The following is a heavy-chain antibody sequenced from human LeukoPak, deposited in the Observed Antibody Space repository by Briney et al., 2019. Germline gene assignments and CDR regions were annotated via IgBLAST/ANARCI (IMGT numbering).Heavy chain of an antibody. CDR2: IYYSGTT. Sequence: SETLSLTCTVSGGSISSSYWTWIRQPPGKGLEWIGYIYYSGTTDYNPSLRSRVTISVDTPKNQFSLKLSSVTAADTAVYYCARDFAVTTAYYYGVDVWGQGITVTVSS. J-gene: IGHJ6*02. CDR3: ARDFAVTTAYYYGVDV. CDR1: GGSISSSY. V-gene: IGHV4-59*01. D-gene: IGHD4-17*01.